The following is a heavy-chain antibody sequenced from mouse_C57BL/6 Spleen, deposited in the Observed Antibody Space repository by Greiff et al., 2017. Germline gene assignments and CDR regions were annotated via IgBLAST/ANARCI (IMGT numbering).Heavy chain of an antibody. CDR2: IDPSDSYT. D-gene: IGHD3-2*02. Sequence: QVQLQQSGAELVMPGASVKLSCKASGYTFTSYWMHWVKQRPGQGLEWIGEIDPSDSYTNYNQKFKGKSTVTVDKSSSTAYMQLSSLTSEDSAVYYCARSGGTWYFDVWGTGTTVTVSS. J-gene: IGHJ1*03. V-gene: IGHV1-69*01. CDR3: ARSGGTWYFDV. CDR1: GYTFTSYW.